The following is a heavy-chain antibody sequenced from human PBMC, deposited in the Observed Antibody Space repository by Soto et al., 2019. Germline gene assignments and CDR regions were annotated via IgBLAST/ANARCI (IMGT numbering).Heavy chain of an antibody. CDR1: GYSFTSYW. CDR2: IYPGDSDT. D-gene: IGHD6-13*01. J-gene: IGHJ6*02. Sequence: PGESLKISCKGSGYSFTSYWIGWARQMPGKGLEWMGIIYPGDSDTRYSPSFQGQVTISADKSISTAYLQWSSLKASDTAMYYCAKTAAGGNHYYRMAVWGQGTTVTVSS. V-gene: IGHV5-51*01. CDR3: AKTAAGGNHYYRMAV.